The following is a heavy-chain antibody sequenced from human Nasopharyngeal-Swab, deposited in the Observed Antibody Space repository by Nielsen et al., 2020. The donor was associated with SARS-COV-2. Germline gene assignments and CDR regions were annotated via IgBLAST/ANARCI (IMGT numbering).Heavy chain of an antibody. Sequence: GGSLRLSCAASGFTFSTYNMHWVRQAPGKGLEWVSSISGRTTYIYYADSMKGRFTISRDNAKNSLYLQMSSLRAVDTAIYYCARGRQQPLWGQGTLVTVSS. D-gene: IGHD6-13*01. J-gene: IGHJ4*02. CDR3: ARGRQQPL. CDR2: ISGRTTYI. V-gene: IGHV3-21*01. CDR1: GFTFSTYN.